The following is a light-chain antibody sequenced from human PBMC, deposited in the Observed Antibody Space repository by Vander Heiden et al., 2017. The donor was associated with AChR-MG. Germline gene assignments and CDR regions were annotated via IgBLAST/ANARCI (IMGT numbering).Light chain of an antibody. V-gene: IGKV3-11*01. CDR1: QSVSSY. J-gene: IGKJ3*01. CDR2: DAS. Sequence: EIVLTQSPATLSLSPGERATLSCRASQSVSSYLAWYQQKPGQAPRLLIYDASNRATSIPARFSGSGSGTDFTLTISSLEPEDFAVYYCQQRSNWQTFGHGTKVDIK. CDR3: QQRSNWQT.